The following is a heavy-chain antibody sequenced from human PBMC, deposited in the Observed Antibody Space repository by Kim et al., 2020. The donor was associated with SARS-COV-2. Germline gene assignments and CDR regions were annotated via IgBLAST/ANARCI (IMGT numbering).Heavy chain of an antibody. D-gene: IGHD4-17*01. CDR3: ARDRPVTDDDFDI. V-gene: IGHV3-33*01. CDR1: GFTFSSYG. Sequence: GGSLRLSCAASGFTFSSYGMHWVRQAPGKGLEWVAVIWYDGSNKYYADSVKGRFTISRDNSKNTLYLQMNSLRAEDTAVYYCARDRPVTDDDFDIWGQGTMVTVSS. CDR2: IWYDGSNK. J-gene: IGHJ3*02.